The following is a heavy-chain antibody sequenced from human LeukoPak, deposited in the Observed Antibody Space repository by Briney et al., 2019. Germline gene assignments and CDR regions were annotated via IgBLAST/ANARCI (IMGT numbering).Heavy chain of an antibody. CDR2: IIPILGIA. CDR3: ARVPIGFAVQLERGGDY. J-gene: IGHJ4*02. V-gene: IGHV1-69*04. D-gene: IGHD1-1*01. Sequence: SVKVSCKASGGTFSSYAISWVRQAPGQGLEWMGRIIPILGIANYAQKFQGRVTITADKSTSTAYMELSSLRSEDTAVYYCARVPIGFAVQLERGGDYWGQGTLVTVSS. CDR1: GGTFSSYA.